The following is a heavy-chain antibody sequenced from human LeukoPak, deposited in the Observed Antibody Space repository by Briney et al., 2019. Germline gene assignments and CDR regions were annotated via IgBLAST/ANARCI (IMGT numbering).Heavy chain of an antibody. CDR2: INHSGST. J-gene: IGHJ6*02. CDR3: ARVFEWYSYGTYYYYGMDV. V-gene: IGHV4-34*01. D-gene: IGHD5-18*01. CDR1: GGSFSGYY. Sequence: SETLSLTCAVYGGSFSGYYWSWIRQPPGNGLEWIGEINHSGSTNYNPSLKSRVTMSVDTSKNQFSLKLSSVTAADTAVYYCARVFEWYSYGTYYYYGMDVWGQGTTVTVSS.